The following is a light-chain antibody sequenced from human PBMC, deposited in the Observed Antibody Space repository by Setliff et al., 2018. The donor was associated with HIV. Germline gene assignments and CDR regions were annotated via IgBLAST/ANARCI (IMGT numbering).Light chain of an antibody. CDR3: QHYSGIPPT. CDR1: QSVFYSSYNKDY. CDR2: WAS. Sequence: DIVMTQSPDSLSVSLGERATINCKSSQSVFYSSYNKDYLAWYQQKPGQPPKLLISWASTRESGVPDRFSASGSGTDFTLTISSLQTEDVAVYYCQHYSGIPPTVGQGTKVDIK. J-gene: IGKJ2*01. V-gene: IGKV4-1*01.